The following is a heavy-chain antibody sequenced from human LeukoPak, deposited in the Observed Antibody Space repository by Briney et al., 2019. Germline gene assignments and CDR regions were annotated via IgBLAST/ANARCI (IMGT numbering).Heavy chain of an antibody. J-gene: IGHJ4*02. D-gene: IGHD6-13*01. CDR1: GGSISSYY. Sequence: SETLSLTCTVSGGSISSYYWRWIRQPPGKGLEWIGYIYYSGSTNYNPPLKSRVTISVDTSKNQFSLKLSSVTAADTAVYYCASSGYSSSWYSDYWGQGTLVTVSS. CDR3: ASSGYSSSWYSDY. V-gene: IGHV4-59*12. CDR2: IYYSGST.